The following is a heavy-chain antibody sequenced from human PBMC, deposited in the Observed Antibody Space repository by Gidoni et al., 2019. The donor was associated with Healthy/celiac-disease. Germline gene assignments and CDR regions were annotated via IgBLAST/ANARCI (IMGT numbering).Heavy chain of an antibody. Sequence: EVQLVESGGGLVKPGGSLRLSCAASGFTFSNAWMSWVRQAPGKGLEWVGRIKSKTDGGTTDYAAPVKGRFTISRDDSKNTLYLQMNSLKTEDTAVYYCTTACSMTTVTTSADYWGQGTLVTVSS. V-gene: IGHV3-15*01. CDR3: TTACSMTTVTTSADY. CDR1: GFTFSNAW. D-gene: IGHD4-4*01. CDR2: IKSKTDGGTT. J-gene: IGHJ4*02.